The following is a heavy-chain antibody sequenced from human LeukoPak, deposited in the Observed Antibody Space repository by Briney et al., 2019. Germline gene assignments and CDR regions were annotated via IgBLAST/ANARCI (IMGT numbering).Heavy chain of an antibody. D-gene: IGHD3-10*01. CDR2: IYYSGST. V-gene: IGHV4-59*01. J-gene: IGHJ4*02. CDR3: ARVARGVIIDTYYFDY. Sequence: SETLSLTCTVSGGSISSYYWSWIRQPPAKGPEWIGYIYYSGSTNYNPSLKSRVTISVDTSKNQFSLKLSSVTAADTAVYYCARVARGVIIDTYYFDYWGQGTLVTVSS. CDR1: GGSISSYY.